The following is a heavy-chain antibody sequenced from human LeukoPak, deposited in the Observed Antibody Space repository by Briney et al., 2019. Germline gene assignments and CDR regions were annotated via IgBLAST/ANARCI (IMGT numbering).Heavy chain of an antibody. V-gene: IGHV4-39*07. Sequence: KPSETLSLTCTVSGGSISSSSYYWGWIRQPPGKGLEWIGSIYYSGSTYYNPSLKSRVTISVDTSKNQFSLKLSSVTAADTAVYYCARGANNRHAFDIWGQGTMVTVSS. D-gene: IGHD1/OR15-1a*01. CDR3: ARGANNRHAFDI. CDR2: IYYSGST. J-gene: IGHJ3*02. CDR1: GGSISSSSYY.